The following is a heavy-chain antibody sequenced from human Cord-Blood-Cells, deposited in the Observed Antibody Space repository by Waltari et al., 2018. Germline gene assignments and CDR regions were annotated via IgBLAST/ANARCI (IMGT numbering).Heavy chain of an antibody. CDR1: GGSLSSSSYY. J-gene: IGHJ3*02. Sequence: QLQLQESGPGLVKPSETLSLTCTVSGGSLSSSSYYWGWIRQPPGKWLEWIGSIYYSGSTYYNPSLKSRVTISVDTSKNQFSLKLSSVTAADTAVYYCASWWSYYAFDIWGQGTMVTVSS. CDR2: IYYSGST. CDR3: ASWWSYYAFDI. D-gene: IGHD1-26*01. V-gene: IGHV4-39*01.